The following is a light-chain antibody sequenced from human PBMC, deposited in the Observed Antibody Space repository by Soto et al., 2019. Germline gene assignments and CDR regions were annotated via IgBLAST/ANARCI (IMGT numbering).Light chain of an antibody. CDR1: QSVNTF. CDR2: DAS. CDR3: QQRFKWPGLT. Sequence: ESVLTQSPATLPLSPGERATLSCRASQSVNTFLAWYQQKPGQAPRLLISDASNRATGIPARFSGSGSGTDFTLTISSLEPEDFAVYYCQQRFKWPGLTFGGGTKVDIK. J-gene: IGKJ4*01. V-gene: IGKV3-11*01.